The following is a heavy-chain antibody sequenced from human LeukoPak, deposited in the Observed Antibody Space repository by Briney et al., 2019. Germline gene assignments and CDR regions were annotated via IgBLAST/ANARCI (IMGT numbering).Heavy chain of an antibody. D-gene: IGHD3-10*01. V-gene: IGHV3-21*01. Sequence: PGGPLKLSCPAPGFTFSSYSMNWVRQAPGKGLEWVSPISSSSYIYYADSVKGRFTISRDNAKNSLYLQKNSRRAEDTAVYYCARERRGSYFDIWGQGTMVTVSS. CDR2: ISSSSYI. J-gene: IGHJ3*02. CDR1: GFTFSSYS. CDR3: ARERRGSYFDI.